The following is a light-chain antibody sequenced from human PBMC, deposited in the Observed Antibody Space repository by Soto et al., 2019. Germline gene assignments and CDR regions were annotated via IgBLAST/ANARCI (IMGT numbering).Light chain of an antibody. CDR2: EVS. V-gene: IGLV2-23*02. J-gene: IGLJ3*02. Sequence: QSALTQPASVSGSPGQSITISCTGTSSDVGSYNLVSWYQQHPGKAPKLMIYEVSKRPSGVSNRFSGSKSGNTASLTISGLQAEDEADDYCCSYAVSSPVRVFGVGTTVTVL. CDR1: SSDVGSYNL. CDR3: CSYAVSSPVRV.